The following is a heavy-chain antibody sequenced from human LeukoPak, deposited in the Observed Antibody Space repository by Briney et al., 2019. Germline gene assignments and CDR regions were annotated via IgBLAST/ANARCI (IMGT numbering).Heavy chain of an antibody. CDR1: GFTFSSYW. J-gene: IGHJ4*02. CDR2: INSDGSST. V-gene: IGHV3-74*01. D-gene: IGHD3-3*01. Sequence: AGGSLRLSCAASGFTFSSYWMHWVRQAPGKGLVWVSRINSDGSSTSYADSVKGRFTISRDNSKNTLYLQMNSLRAEDTAVYYCAKDRDFWSGYRYYFDYWGQGTLVTVST. CDR3: AKDRDFWSGYRYYFDY.